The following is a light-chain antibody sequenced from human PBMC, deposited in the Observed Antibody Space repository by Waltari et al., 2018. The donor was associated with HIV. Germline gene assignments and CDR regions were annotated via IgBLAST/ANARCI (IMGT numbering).Light chain of an antibody. V-gene: IGLV1-40*01. CDR3: QSYDSSLSGSV. CDR2: NDN. Sequence: QSVLTQPPSVSGAPGQRVTLSCTGSSSNIGTHAVHWYQQAPGRAPKLLIYNDNKRPSGVPDRFSGSKSGTSASLAITGLQAEDETDYYCQSYDSSLSGSVFGGGTKLTVL. CDR1: SSNIGTHA. J-gene: IGLJ2*01.